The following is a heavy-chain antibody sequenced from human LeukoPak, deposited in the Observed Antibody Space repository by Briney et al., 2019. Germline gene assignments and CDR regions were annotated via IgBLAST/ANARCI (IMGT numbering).Heavy chain of an antibody. J-gene: IGHJ4*02. V-gene: IGHV1-24*01. D-gene: IGHD3-22*01. CDR3: ATLRNYYDSSGYWY. CDR2: FDPEDGET. CDR1: RYTLTELS. Sequence: ASVKVSCKVSRYTLTELSMHWVRQAPGKGLEWMGGFDPEDGETIYAQKFQGRVTMTEDTSTDTAYMELSSLRSEDTAVYYCATLRNYYDSSGYWYWGQGTLVTVSS.